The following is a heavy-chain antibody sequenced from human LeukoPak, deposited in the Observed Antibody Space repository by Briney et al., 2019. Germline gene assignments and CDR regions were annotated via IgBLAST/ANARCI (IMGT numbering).Heavy chain of an antibody. D-gene: IGHD3-22*01. CDR1: GYTFTSYG. V-gene: IGHV1-18*01. Sequence: ASVKVSCKASGYTFTSYGISWVRQAPGQGLEWMGWISAYNGYTNYAQKLQGRVTMTTDTSTSTAYMELRSLRSDDTAVYYCARGGYYYDSSGYYGLKFHAFDIWGQGTMVTVSS. J-gene: IGHJ3*02. CDR2: ISAYNGYT. CDR3: ARGGYYYDSSGYYGLKFHAFDI.